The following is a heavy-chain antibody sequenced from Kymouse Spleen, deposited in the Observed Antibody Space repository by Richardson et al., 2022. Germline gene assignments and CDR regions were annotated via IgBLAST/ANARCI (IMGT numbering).Heavy chain of an antibody. V-gene: IGHV3-33*01. CDR2: IWYDGSNK. Sequence: QVQLVESGGGVVQPGRSLRLSCAASGFTFSSYGMHWVRQAPGKGLEWVAVIWYDGSNKYYADSVKGRFTISRDNSKNTLYLQMNSLRAEDTAVYYCARQEYSSGWSYYYYYYGMDVWGQGTTVTVSS. CDR1: GFTFSSYG. D-gene: IGHD6-19*01. CDR3: ARQEYSSGWSYYYYYYGMDV. J-gene: IGHJ6*02.